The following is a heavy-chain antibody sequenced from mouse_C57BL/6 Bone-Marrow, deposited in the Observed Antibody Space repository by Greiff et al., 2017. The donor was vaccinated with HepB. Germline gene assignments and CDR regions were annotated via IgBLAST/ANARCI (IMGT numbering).Heavy chain of an antibody. CDR1: GYTFTSYW. D-gene: IGHD2-3*01. Sequence: QVQLQQPGAELVRPGTSVKLSCKASGYTFTSYWMHWVKQRPGQGLEWIGVIDPSDSYTNYNQKFKGKATLTVDTSSITAYMQLSSLTSEDSAVYYCARSVDGYYVGYWGQGTTLTGSS. J-gene: IGHJ2*01. V-gene: IGHV1-59*01. CDR3: ARSVDGYYVGY. CDR2: IDPSDSYT.